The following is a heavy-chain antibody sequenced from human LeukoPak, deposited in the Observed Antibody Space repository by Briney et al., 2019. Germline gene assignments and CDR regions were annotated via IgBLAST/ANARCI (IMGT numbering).Heavy chain of an antibody. Sequence: SETLSLTCTVSGGSISSYYWSWIRQPPGKGLEWIGYIYYSGSTNYNPSLKSRVTISVDTSKNQFSLKLSSVTAADTAVYYCARLMGYYDFWRGYYYYGMDVGGQGTTVTVSS. D-gene: IGHD3-3*01. J-gene: IGHJ6*02. CDR1: GGSISSYY. CDR3: ARLMGYYDFWRGYYYYGMDV. CDR2: IYYSGST. V-gene: IGHV4-59*01.